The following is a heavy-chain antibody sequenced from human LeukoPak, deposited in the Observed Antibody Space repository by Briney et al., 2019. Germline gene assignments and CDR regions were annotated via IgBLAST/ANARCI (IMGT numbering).Heavy chain of an antibody. CDR2: IYTSGST. J-gene: IGHJ3*02. CDR3: ARDSSYDHGDYWAHAFDI. V-gene: IGHV4-4*07. CDR1: GGSISSYD. Sequence: PSETLSLTCTVSGGSISSYDWSWIRQPAGQGLEWIGRIYTSGSTNYNPSLKSRVTMSVDTSKNQCSLKPSSVTAADTAVYYCARDSSYDHGDYWAHAFDIWGQGTMVTVSS. D-gene: IGHD4-17*01.